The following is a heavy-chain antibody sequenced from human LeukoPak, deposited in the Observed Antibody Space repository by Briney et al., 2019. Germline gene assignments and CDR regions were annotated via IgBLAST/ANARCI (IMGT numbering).Heavy chain of an antibody. D-gene: IGHD7-27*01. CDR1: GFTFRRHW. V-gene: IGHV3-7*01. CDR2: IKEDGSEK. J-gene: IGHJ4*02. Sequence: PGGSLRLSCAAAGFTFRRHWMSWVRQAKGKGLECVAKIKEDGSEKHYVDSVKGRFTISRDNAKNSLYLQMSSLRAEDTAVYYCARDYTGGWNDYWGQGTLVTVSS. CDR3: ARDYTGGWNDY.